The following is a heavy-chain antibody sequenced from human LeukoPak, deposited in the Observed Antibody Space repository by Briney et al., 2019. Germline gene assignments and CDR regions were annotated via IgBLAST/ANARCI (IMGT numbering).Heavy chain of an antibody. CDR2: INPNSGGT. Sequence: ASAKVSCKASGYTFTGYYMHWVRQAPGQGLEWMGWINPNSGGTNYAQKFQGRVTMTRDTSISTAYMELSRLRSDDTAVYYCARYHTMVRGLSDWGQGTLVTVSS. J-gene: IGHJ4*02. D-gene: IGHD3-10*01. CDR1: GYTFTGYY. CDR3: ARYHTMVRGLSD. V-gene: IGHV1-2*02.